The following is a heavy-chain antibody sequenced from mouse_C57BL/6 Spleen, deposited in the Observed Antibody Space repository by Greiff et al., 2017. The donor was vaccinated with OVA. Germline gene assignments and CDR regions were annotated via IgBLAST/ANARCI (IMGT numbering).Heavy chain of an antibody. CDR1: GYTFTSYW. D-gene: IGHD1-1*01. Sequence: QVQLQQSGAELAKPGASVKLSCKASGYTFTSYWMHWVKQRPGQGLEWIGYINPSSGYTKYNQKFKDKATLTADKSSSTAYMQLSSLTYEDSAVYYCARDPIYYYGSSYEGHYAMDYWGQGTSVTVSS. V-gene: IGHV1-7*01. CDR3: ARDPIYYYGSSYEGHYAMDY. J-gene: IGHJ4*01. CDR2: INPSSGYT.